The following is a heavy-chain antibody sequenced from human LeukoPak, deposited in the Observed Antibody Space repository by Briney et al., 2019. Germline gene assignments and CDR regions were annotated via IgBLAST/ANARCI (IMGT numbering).Heavy chain of an antibody. V-gene: IGHV4-61*02. CDR1: GGSISSGSYY. Sequence: SETLSLTCTVSGGSISSGSYYWSWIRQPAGKGLEWIGRIYTSGSTNYNPSLKSRVTMSVDTSKNQFSLKLSSVTAADTAVYYCEGSSGYSGDYWGQGTLVTVSS. J-gene: IGHJ4*02. CDR3: EGSSGYSGDY. CDR2: IYTSGST. D-gene: IGHD3-22*01.